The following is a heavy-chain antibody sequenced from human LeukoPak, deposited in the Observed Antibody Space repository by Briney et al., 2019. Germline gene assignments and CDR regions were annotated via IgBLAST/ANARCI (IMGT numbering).Heavy chain of an antibody. D-gene: IGHD6-13*01. J-gene: IGHJ3*02. CDR2: ISWNSGSI. V-gene: IGHV3-9*01. CDR3: AKDTPYSSSGAFDI. CDR1: GFTFDDYA. Sequence: GGSLRLSCAASGFTFDDYAMHWVRQAPGKGLEWVSGISWNSGSIGYADSVKGRFTISRDNAKNSLYLQMNSLRAEDTALYYCAKDTPYSSSGAFDIWGRGTMVTVSS.